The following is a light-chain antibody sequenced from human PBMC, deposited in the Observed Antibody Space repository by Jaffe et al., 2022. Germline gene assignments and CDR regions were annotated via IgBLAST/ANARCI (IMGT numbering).Light chain of an antibody. J-gene: IGKJ1*01. CDR3: QQYYSAPPT. Sequence: DIVMTQSPDSLAVSLGERATINCKSSQSVLYNSNNKNYLAWYQQKPGQPPKLLIYWASTRESGVPDRFSGSGSATDFTLTISSLQAEDVAVYYCQQYYSAPPTFGQGTKVEIK. CDR1: QSVLYNSNNKNY. V-gene: IGKV4-1*01. CDR2: WAS.